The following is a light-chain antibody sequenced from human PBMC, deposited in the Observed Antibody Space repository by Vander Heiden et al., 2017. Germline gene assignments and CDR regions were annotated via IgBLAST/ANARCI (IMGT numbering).Light chain of an antibody. CDR2: SNN. J-gene: IGLJ2*01. V-gene: IGLV1-44*01. CDR3: AAWDDSLNGVV. Sequence: SVLTQPPSASGSLGQRVTISCSGSSSSIGSNTVNWYQQLPGTAPKLLTSSNNQRPSGVPDRFSGSKSGTSASLAISGLQSEDEGDYFCAAWDDSLNGVVFGGGTKLTGL. CDR1: SSSIGSNT.